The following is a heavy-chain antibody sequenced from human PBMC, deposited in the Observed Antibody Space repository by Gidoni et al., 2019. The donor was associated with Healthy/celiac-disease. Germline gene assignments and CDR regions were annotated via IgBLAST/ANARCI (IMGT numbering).Heavy chain of an antibody. CDR2: IKQDGSEK. CDR1: GFTFSSYW. V-gene: IGHV3-7*03. CDR3: ARDTGPYNPSDSSGSRRFDY. D-gene: IGHD3-22*01. J-gene: IGHJ4*02. Sequence: EVQLVESGGGLVQPGGSLRLSCAASGFTFSSYWMSWVRQAPGKGLEWVPNIKQDGSEKYYVDSVKGRFTISRDNAKNSLYLQMNSLRAEDTAVYYCARDTGPYNPSDSSGSRRFDYWGQGTLVTVSS.